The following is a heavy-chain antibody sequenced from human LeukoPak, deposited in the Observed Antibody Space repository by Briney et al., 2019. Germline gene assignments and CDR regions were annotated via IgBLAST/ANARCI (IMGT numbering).Heavy chain of an antibody. CDR1: LYTLTDYF. J-gene: IGHJ4*02. Sequence: ASVKVSCKPPLYTLTDYFMHSVRQAPGQGLGWMGWINPNSGGTHYAQKFQGRVTMTRDTSISTAYMELSRLRSDDTAVYYCARDPGYSSPRGDYWGQGTLVTVSS. CDR3: ARDPGYSSPRGDY. D-gene: IGHD5-18*01. CDR2: INPNSGGT. V-gene: IGHV1-2*02.